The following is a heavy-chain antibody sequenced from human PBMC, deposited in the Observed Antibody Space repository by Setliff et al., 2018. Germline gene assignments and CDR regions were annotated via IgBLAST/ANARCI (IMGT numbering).Heavy chain of an antibody. CDR3: ARGSLSGTTYPSDY. CDR1: GFMFSDHY. V-gene: IGHV3-72*01. D-gene: IGHD1-7*01. Sequence: GGSLRLSCAASGFMFSDHYMDWVRQAPGKGLEWVGRSRDKASGYTTEHAASVKGRFTVSRDVSKNSLYLQMDSLTADDTAVYYCARGSLSGTTYPSDYWGQGTLVTVSS. J-gene: IGHJ4*02. CDR2: SRDKASGYTT.